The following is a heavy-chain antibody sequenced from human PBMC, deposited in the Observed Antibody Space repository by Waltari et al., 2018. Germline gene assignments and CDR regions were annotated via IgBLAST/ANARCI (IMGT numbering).Heavy chain of an antibody. V-gene: IGHV4-31*03. CDR3: ARAARVRRPYFDY. J-gene: IGHJ4*02. Sequence: QVQLQESGPGLVKPSQPLSLTCTVSGGSISSGGSYWSWLRQHPGKGLEWIGYIYYSGSTYYNPSLKSRVTISVDTSKNQFSLKLSSVTAADTAVYYCARAARVRRPYFDYWGQGTLVTVSS. CDR1: GGSISSGGSY. CDR2: IYYSGST. D-gene: IGHD6-13*01.